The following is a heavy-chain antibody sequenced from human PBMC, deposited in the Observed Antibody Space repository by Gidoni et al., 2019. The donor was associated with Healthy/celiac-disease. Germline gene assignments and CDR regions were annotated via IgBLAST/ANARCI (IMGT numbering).Heavy chain of an antibody. Sequence: EVQLVESGGGLVQPGRSLRLSCTASGFTFGAYAMSWFRQAPGKGLEWVGFIRSKAYGGTTEYAASVKGRFTISRDDSKSIAYLQMNSLKTEDTAVYYCTRDGFMGLVTPFSSVWGQGTTVTVSS. J-gene: IGHJ6*02. D-gene: IGHD5-18*01. V-gene: IGHV3-49*03. CDR2: IRSKAYGGTT. CDR3: TRDGFMGLVTPFSSV. CDR1: GFTFGAYA.